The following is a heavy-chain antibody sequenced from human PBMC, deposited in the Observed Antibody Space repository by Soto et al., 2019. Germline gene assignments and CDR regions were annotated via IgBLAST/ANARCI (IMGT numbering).Heavy chain of an antibody. CDR3: ARARHYCSSSSCYLDP. Sequence: SETLSLTCAVSDGSISSNNWWNWVRQPPGKGLEWIGEIHHSGSTNYNPSLKSRVTISVDKSKNQFSLKLNSVTAADTAVYYCARARHYCSSSSCYLDPWGQGTLVTVSS. CDR2: IHHSGST. CDR1: DGSISSNNW. J-gene: IGHJ5*02. V-gene: IGHV4-4*02. D-gene: IGHD2-2*01.